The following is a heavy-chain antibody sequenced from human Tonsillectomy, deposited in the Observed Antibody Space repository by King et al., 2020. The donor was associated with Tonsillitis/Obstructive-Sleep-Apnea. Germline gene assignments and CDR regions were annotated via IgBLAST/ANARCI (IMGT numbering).Heavy chain of an antibody. CDR1: GYTFTSYA. D-gene: IGHD2-2*01. V-gene: IGHV7-4-1*02. J-gene: IGHJ6*03. CDR2: INTNTGNL. Sequence: VQLVQSGSELKKPGASVKVSCKASGYTFTSYAMNCVRHAPGQGLEWMGWINTNTGNLTYAQGFTGRFVFSLDTSVSTAYLQISSLKAEDTAVYYCAGVPAATYYYYYMDVWGKGTTVTVSS. CDR3: AGVPAATYYYYYMDV.